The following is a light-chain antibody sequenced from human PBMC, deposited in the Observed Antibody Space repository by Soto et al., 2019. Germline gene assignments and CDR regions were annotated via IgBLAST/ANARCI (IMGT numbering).Light chain of an antibody. CDR3: SSYAGTFRLVV. J-gene: IGLJ2*01. V-gene: IGLV2-23*02. Sequence: QSALTQPASVSGSPGQSITISCTGTSSDVGGYDLVSWFQLHPAKAPRLMIYEVTKRPSGVSDRFSGSKSGNTASLTISGLQSEDEGNHYCSSYAGTFRLVVFGGGTKVTVL. CDR1: SSDVGGYDL. CDR2: EVT.